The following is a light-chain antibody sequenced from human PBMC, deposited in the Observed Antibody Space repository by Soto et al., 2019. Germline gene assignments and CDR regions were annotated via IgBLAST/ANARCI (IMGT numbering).Light chain of an antibody. V-gene: IGKV1-39*01. Sequence: DIQMTQSPFSLSASVGDRVTITCRASQSISNYLNWYQQTPGKAPKLLIYAASNLQSGVPSRFSGSGSGTYFTLTVSSLQPEDFATYYCQQSYSAPRTCGQGTKLEIK. CDR2: AAS. CDR3: QQSYSAPRT. J-gene: IGKJ2*01. CDR1: QSISNY.